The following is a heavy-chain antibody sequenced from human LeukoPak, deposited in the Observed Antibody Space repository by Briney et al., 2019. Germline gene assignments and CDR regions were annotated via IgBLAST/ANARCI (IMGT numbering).Heavy chain of an antibody. CDR2: INHSGST. J-gene: IGHJ6*02. D-gene: IGHD4-17*01. CDR3: AREIRNYYGMDV. Sequence: SETLSLTCAVYGGSFSGYYWSWIRQPPGKGLEWIGEINHSGSTNYNPSLKSRVTISVDTSKNQFSLKLSSVTAADTAVYYCAREIRNYYGMDVWGQGTTVTVSS. V-gene: IGHV4-34*01. CDR1: GGSFSGYY.